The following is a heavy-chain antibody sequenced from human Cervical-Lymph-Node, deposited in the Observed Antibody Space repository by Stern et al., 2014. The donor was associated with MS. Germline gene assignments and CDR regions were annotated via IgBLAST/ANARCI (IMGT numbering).Heavy chain of an antibody. J-gene: IGHJ3*02. CDR3: ARRIRDGYDWDAFNI. Sequence: EDQLVESGAEARKPGESLKISCKGSVDSFSGYWIGWVRPRPGEGLEWMGIIYPGDSDTRYSPSFQGQVTMSADKSINTAYLQWSSLKASDTAIYYCARRIRDGYDWDAFNIWGQGTMVTVSS. V-gene: IGHV5-51*03. CDR1: VDSFSGYW. CDR2: IYPGDSDT. D-gene: IGHD5-24*01.